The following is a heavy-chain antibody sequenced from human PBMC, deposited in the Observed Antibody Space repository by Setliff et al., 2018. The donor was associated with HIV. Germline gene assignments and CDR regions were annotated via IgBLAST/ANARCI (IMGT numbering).Heavy chain of an antibody. Sequence: SETLSLTCSVSGGSISYYHWSWIRQPAGKGLEWIGRIYYTGFTDYNPSLKSRLTMSVDTSNNQFSLSLRSVTAADTAIYYCARSIHGGGSEPFDTWGQGILVTVSS. V-gene: IGHV4-4*07. CDR2: IYYTGFT. CDR3: ARSIHGGGSEPFDT. CDR1: GGSISYYH. J-gene: IGHJ5*02. D-gene: IGHD3-10*01.